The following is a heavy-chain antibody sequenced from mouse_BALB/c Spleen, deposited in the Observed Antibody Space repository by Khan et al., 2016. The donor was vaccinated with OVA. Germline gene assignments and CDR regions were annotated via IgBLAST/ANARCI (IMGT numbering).Heavy chain of an antibody. D-gene: IGHD2-1*01. Sequence: DKATLTADKSSSTAYMQLSSLTSEDSAVYYCARSTIGNPAWFAYWGQGTLVTVSA. J-gene: IGHJ3*01. CDR3: ARSTIGNPAWFAY. V-gene: IGHV1-4*01.